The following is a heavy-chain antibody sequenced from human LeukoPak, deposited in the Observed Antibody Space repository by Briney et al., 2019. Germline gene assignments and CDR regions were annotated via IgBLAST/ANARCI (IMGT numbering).Heavy chain of an antibody. CDR2: ISSSSSYI. D-gene: IGHD6-19*01. V-gene: IGHV3-21*01. Sequence: GGSLRLSCAASGFTFRSYTMNWVRQAPGKGLEWVSSISSSSSYIYYADSMKGRFTISRDNAKNSLYLQMNSLRAEDTAVYYCAKDFVSAWLVPGGAFDIWGQGTMVTVSS. J-gene: IGHJ3*02. CDR3: AKDFVSAWLVPGGAFDI. CDR1: GFTFRSYT.